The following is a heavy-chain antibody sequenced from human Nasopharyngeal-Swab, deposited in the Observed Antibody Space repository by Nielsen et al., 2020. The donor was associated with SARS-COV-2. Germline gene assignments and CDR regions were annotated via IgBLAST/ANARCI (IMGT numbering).Heavy chain of an antibody. CDR1: GFTYDDYA. CDR2: ISWNSGSI. D-gene: IGHD5-18*01. V-gene: IGHV3-9*01. J-gene: IGHJ4*02. CDR3: AKFWSYGYPGDY. Sequence: SLKISCAASGFTYDDYAMHWVRQAPGKGLEWVSGISWNSGSIGYADSVKGRFTISRDNAKHSLYLQMHSLRAEDTALYYCAKFWSYGYPGDYWGQGTLVTVSS.